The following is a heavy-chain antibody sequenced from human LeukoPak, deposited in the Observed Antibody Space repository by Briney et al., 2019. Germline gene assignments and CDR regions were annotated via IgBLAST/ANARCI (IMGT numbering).Heavy chain of an antibody. J-gene: IGHJ4*02. CDR1: GYSFSSYG. CDR2: IWCDGNNK. CDR3: ARDRHPAYSDY. Sequence: GGSLRLSCAASGYSFSSYGIHWVRQAPGKGLEWVAIIWCDGNNKYYADSVKGRFTISRDNSKNTLYLQMNSLRVEDTAVYYCARDRHPAYSDYWGQGTLVTVSS. D-gene: IGHD2-2*01. V-gene: IGHV3-33*01.